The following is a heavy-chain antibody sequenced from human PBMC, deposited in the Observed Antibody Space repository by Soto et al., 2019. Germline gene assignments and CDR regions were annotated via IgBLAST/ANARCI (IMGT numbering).Heavy chain of an antibody. CDR1: GGSISSGDYY. J-gene: IGHJ5*02. V-gene: IGHV4-30-4*01. CDR3: ARHYDSSGYYYGQLGWLDP. CDR2: IYYSGST. D-gene: IGHD3-22*01. Sequence: PSETLSLTCTVSGGSISSGDYYWSWIRQPPGKGLEWIGYIYYSGSTYYNPSLKSRVTISVDTSKNQFSLKLSSVTAADTAVYYCARHYDSSGYYYGQLGWLDPWGQGTLVTVYS.